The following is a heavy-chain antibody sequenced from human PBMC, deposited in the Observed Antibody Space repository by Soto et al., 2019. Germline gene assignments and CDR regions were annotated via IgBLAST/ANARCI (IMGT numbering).Heavy chain of an antibody. D-gene: IGHD4-17*01. CDR1: GYIFINYY. V-gene: IGHV1-46*01. Sequence: VKVSCKASGYIFINYYMHWVRQAPGQGLEWMGVINPSGGTTSYAQKFQGRVTMTRDTSTSTVYMELSSLRSDDMAVYYCARLATVTPPYYFDYWGQGTLVTVSS. CDR3: ARLATVTPPYYFDY. J-gene: IGHJ4*02. CDR2: INPSGGTT.